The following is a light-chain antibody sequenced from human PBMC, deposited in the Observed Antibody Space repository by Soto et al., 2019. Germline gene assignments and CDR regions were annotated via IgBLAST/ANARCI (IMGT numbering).Light chain of an antibody. V-gene: IGLV1-51*01. CDR2: DNY. CDR1: SYNIGYNY. CDR3: GTWDSSLSTFV. Sequence: QSVLTQPPSVSAAPGQKVTIACSGSSYNIGYNYVSWYQQLPGTAPKLLIYDNYKRPSGIPDRFSGSKSVTSATLAITGLQTGDEADYYCGTWDSSLSTFVFGTGTKLTVL. J-gene: IGLJ1*01.